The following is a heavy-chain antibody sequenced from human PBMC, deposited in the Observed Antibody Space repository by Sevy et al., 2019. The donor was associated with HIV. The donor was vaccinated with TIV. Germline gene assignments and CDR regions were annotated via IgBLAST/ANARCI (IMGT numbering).Heavy chain of an antibody. CDR1: GFTFSSYA. V-gene: IGHV3-23*01. Sequence: GGSLRLSCAASGFTFSSYAMSWVRQAPGKGLEWVSGISGSGGSTYYADSVKGQFTISRDNSKNTLYLQMNSLRAEDTAVYYFARLRNYYGSGSLNAFDIWGQGTMVTVSS. D-gene: IGHD3-10*01. CDR3: ARLRNYYGSGSLNAFDI. J-gene: IGHJ3*02. CDR2: ISGSGGST.